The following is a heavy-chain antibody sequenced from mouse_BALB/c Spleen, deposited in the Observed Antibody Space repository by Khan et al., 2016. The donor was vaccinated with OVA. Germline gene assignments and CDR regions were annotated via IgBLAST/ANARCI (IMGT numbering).Heavy chain of an antibody. CDR1: GYTFTSYW. CDR3: ARGYFGNYEFVY. CDR2: IFPGTGTT. V-gene: IGHV1S132*01. D-gene: IGHD2-1*01. Sequence: QVQLKQSGAELVKPGASVKLSCKTSGYTFTSYWIQWVKQRPGQGLGWIGQIFPGTGTTYYNENFKGKATLTVDTSSSPAYMQLSSLTSEDSAVYFCARGYFGNYEFVYGGQGTLVTVSP. J-gene: IGHJ3*01.